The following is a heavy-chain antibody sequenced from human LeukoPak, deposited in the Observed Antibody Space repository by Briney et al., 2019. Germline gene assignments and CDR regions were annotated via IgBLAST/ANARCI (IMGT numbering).Heavy chain of an antibody. CDR1: GYTFTSYY. CDR3: AREIRGEHPASYYFDY. D-gene: IGHD1-26*01. V-gene: IGHV1-46*01. CDR2: INPSGGST. Sequence: GASVKVSCKASGYTFTSYYMHWVRQAPGQGLEWMGIINPSGGSTSYAQKFQGRVTMTRDTSTSTVYMELSSLRSEDTAVYYCAREIRGEHPASYYFDYWGQGTLVTVSS. J-gene: IGHJ4*02.